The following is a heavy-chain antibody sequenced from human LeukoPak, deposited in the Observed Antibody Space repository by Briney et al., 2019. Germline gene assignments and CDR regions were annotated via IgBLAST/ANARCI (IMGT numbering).Heavy chain of an antibody. CDR2: IKSEVDGGTT. Sequence: GGSLRLSCAVSGFTFSHAWMSWVRQAPGKGLEWVGRIKSEVDGGTTDYAAPVKGRFTNARDDSKNTLYLQMNSLKSEDTAVYYCTTIRGFCGGRSCLGYWGQGTLVTVSS. J-gene: IGHJ4*02. V-gene: IGHV3-15*01. CDR3: TTIRGFCGGRSCLGY. CDR1: GFTFSHAW. D-gene: IGHD2-15*01.